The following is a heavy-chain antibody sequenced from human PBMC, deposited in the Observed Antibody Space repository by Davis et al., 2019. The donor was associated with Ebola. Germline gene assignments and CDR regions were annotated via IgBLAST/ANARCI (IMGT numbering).Heavy chain of an antibody. V-gene: IGHV5-51*01. Sequence: GESLKISCKASGYSFTSYWIGWVRQMPGKGLEWMGIIYPGDSDTRYSPSFQGQVTISADKSITTAYLQWSSLKASDTAMYYCARRGYSGYSGGAFDIWGQGTMVTVSS. CDR2: IYPGDSDT. CDR1: GYSFTSYW. CDR3: ARRGYSGYSGGAFDI. J-gene: IGHJ3*02. D-gene: IGHD5-12*01.